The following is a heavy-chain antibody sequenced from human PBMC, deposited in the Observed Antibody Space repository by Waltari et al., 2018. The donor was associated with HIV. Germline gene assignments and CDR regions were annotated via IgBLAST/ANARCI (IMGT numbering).Heavy chain of an antibody. Sequence: EVQVVESGGGLVQPGGPLSLSCSASGFTFSSSEMNWVRQAPGKGLEWLSYISDSGSTRYYADSVKGRFTISRDNAKNSLYLQMNSLRAEDTAVYYCAATRYYYDSSGRWGQGTLVTVSS. V-gene: IGHV3-48*03. J-gene: IGHJ4*02. D-gene: IGHD3-22*01. CDR3: AATRYYYDSSGR. CDR1: GFTFSSSE. CDR2: ISDSGSTR.